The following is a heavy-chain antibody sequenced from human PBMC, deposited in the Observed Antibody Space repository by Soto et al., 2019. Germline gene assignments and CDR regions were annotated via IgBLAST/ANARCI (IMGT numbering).Heavy chain of an antibody. Sequence: PSETLSLTCTVSGGSISSYYWSWIRQPPGKGLEWIGYIYYSGSTNYNPSLKSRVTISVDTSKNQFSLKLSSVTAADTAVYYCARVGYDFWSGYLSYGMDVWGQGTTVTVS. J-gene: IGHJ6*02. CDR2: IYYSGST. CDR3: ARVGYDFWSGYLSYGMDV. D-gene: IGHD3-3*01. CDR1: GGSISSYY. V-gene: IGHV4-59*01.